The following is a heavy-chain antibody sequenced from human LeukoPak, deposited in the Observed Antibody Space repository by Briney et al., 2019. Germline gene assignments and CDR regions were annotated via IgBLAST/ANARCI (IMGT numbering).Heavy chain of an antibody. CDR3: ARDTSGWSLVYAFDI. CDR2: ISSVGGST. D-gene: IGHD6-19*01. Sequence: GGSLRLSCAASGFTFSSYAMNWVRQAPGEGLEWVSVISSVGGSTYYADSVKGRFTISRDNSKNTLYLQMNSLTAEDTAVYYCARDTSGWSLVYAFDIWGQGTMVTVSS. V-gene: IGHV3-23*01. J-gene: IGHJ3*02. CDR1: GFTFSSYA.